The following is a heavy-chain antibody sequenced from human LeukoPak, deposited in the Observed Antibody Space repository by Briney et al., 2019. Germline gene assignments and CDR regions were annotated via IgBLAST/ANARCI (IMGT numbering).Heavy chain of an antibody. Sequence: GGSLSLSCAASGFPFSIYWMIWVRQAPGKGLEWVANIKQDGSEKYYVDSVESRFTISRDNAKNSLYLQMNSLRAEDTAVYYCAREETYYYGSGSYKPQSLFDYWGQGTLVTVSS. CDR1: GFPFSIYW. V-gene: IGHV3-7*05. D-gene: IGHD3-10*01. J-gene: IGHJ4*02. CDR3: AREETYYYGSGSYKPQSLFDY. CDR2: IKQDGSEK.